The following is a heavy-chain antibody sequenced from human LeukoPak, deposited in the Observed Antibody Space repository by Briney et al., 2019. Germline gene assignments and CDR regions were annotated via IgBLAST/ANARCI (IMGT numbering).Heavy chain of an antibody. V-gene: IGHV1-69*13. Sequence: SVKVSCKASGGTFSSYAISWVRQAPGQGLEWMGGIIPIFGTANYAQKFQGRVTITADESTSTAYMELSSLRSEDTAVYNCARGVWGSYRSNFDYWGQGTLVTVSS. CDR3: ARGVWGSYRSNFDY. CDR1: GGTFSSYA. CDR2: IIPIFGTA. D-gene: IGHD3-16*02. J-gene: IGHJ4*02.